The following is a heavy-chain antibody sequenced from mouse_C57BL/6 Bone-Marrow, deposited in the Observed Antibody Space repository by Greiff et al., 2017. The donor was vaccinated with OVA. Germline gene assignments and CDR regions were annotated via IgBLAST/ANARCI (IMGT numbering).Heavy chain of an antibody. J-gene: IGHJ1*03. V-gene: IGHV5-17*01. CDR3: ARINYWYFDV. CDR2: ISSGSSTI. CDR1: GFTFSDYG. Sequence: EVQGVESGGGLVKPGGSLKLSCAASGFTFSDYGMHWVRQAPEKGLEWVAYISSGSSTIYYADTVKGRFTISRDNAKNTLFRQMTSLRSEDTAMYYCARINYWYFDVWGTGTTVTVSS.